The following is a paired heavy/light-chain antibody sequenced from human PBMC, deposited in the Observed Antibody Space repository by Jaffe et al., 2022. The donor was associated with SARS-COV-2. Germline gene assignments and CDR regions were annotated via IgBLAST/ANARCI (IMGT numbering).Heavy chain of an antibody. CDR1: GFAFSDYG. CDR2: ISYEGSKK. D-gene: IGHD5-12*01. Sequence: QVQLVESGGGVVQPGRSLRLSCAASGFAFSDYGMHWVRQAPGKGLEWVAVISYEGSKKYYADSVKGRFTISRDNSKNTLYLQMNSLRAEDTAVYYCAKDLKAGYSGYSYSYGMDVWGQGTTVTVSS. CDR3: AKDLKAGYSGYSYSYGMDV. J-gene: IGHJ6*02. V-gene: IGHV3-30*18.
Light chain of an antibody. Sequence: EIVLTQSPGTLSLSPGERATLSCRASQSVSYSDLAWYQQKPGQTPRLLIYGASIRATGIPDRFSGSGSGTDFTLTISRLEPEDFAVYYCQHCTNSPPKYTFGQGTKLEIK. CDR2: GAS. CDR1: QSVSYSD. J-gene: IGKJ2*01. CDR3: QHCTNSPPKYT. V-gene: IGKV3-20*01.